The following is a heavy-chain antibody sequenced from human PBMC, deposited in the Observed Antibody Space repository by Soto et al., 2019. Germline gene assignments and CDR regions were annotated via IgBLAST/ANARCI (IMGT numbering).Heavy chain of an antibody. Sequence: EGQVVESGGDLVQPGDSLTISCAASGFTCSTYAMSWVRQAPGKGLEWVSGIHKTGTITFYADSVKGRFTISRDNSKNTLYLHMRSLRDGDTAVYYCVRDLNYKFFFDLWGQGTLVTVSS. V-gene: IGHV3-23*05. CDR2: IHKTGTIT. CDR1: GFTCSTYA. CDR3: VRDLNYKFFFDL. J-gene: IGHJ4*02. D-gene: IGHD3-10*01.